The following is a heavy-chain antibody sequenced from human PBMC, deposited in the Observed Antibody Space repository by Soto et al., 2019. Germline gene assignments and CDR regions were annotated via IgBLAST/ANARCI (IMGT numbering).Heavy chain of an antibody. D-gene: IGHD6-19*01. CDR2: ISSSSSYI. J-gene: IGHJ4*02. CDR1: GFTFSSYS. Sequence: GGSLRLSCAASGFTFSSYSMNWVRQAPGKGLEWVSSISSSSSYIYYADSVKGRFTISRDNAKNSLYLQMNSLRAEDTAVYYCARDPWGIAVAGTPNYYFDYWGQGTLVTVSS. V-gene: IGHV3-21*01. CDR3: ARDPWGIAVAGTPNYYFDY.